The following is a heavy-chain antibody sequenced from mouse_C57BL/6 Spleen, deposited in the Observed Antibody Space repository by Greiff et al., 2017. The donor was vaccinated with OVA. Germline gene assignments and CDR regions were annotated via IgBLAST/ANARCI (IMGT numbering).Heavy chain of an antibody. D-gene: IGHD2-4*01. V-gene: IGHV1-54*01. Sequence: QVQLQQSGAELVRPGTSVKVSCKASGYAFTNYLIEWVKQRPGQGLEWIGVINPGSGGTNYNEKFKGKATLTADKSSSTAYMQLSSLTSEDSAVYFCASGDYDGAYWGQGTLVTVSA. CDR2: INPGSGGT. CDR3: ASGDYDGAY. CDR1: GYAFTNYL. J-gene: IGHJ3*01.